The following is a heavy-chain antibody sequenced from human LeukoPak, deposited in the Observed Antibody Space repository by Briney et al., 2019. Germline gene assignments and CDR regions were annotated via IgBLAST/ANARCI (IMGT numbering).Heavy chain of an antibody. J-gene: IGHJ6*03. CDR1: GFTFSSYA. CDR2: ISGSGGST. CDR3: AKAGPVDYYDSSGFFSHYYYMDV. Sequence: GGSLRLSCAASGFTFSSYAMSWVRQAPGKGLEWVSAISGSGGSTYYADSVKGRFTISRDNSKNTLYLQMNSLRAEDTAVYYCAKAGPVDYYDSSGFFSHYYYMDVSGKGTTVTVSS. D-gene: IGHD3-22*01. V-gene: IGHV3-23*01.